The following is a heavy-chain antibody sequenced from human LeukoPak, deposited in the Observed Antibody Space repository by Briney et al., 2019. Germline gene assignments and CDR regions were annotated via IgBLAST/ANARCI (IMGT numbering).Heavy chain of an antibody. CDR3: ARHRRGITMVRGVWYCYYGMDV. D-gene: IGHD3-10*01. J-gene: IGHJ6*02. Sequence: PSETLSLTCTVSGGSISSSSYYWGWIRQPPGKGLEWIGSIYYSGSTYYNPSLKSRVTISVDTSKNQFSLKLSSVTAADTAVYYCARHRRGITMVRGVWYCYYGMDVWGQGTTVTVSS. CDR1: GGSISSSSYY. V-gene: IGHV4-39*01. CDR2: IYYSGST.